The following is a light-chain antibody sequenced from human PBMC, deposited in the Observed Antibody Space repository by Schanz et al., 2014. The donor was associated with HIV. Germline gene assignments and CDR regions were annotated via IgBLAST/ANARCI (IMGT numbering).Light chain of an antibody. Sequence: QSVLTQPASVSGSPGQSITVSCTGSNNDIGSYTYVAWYQQYPGKAPKLVVYGVFDRPSGVSNRFSGSKSGNTASLTISGLQAEDEADYYCCSYAGSSTYVFGTGTKLTV. CDR2: GVF. CDR3: CSYAGSSTYV. V-gene: IGLV2-14*03. CDR1: NNDIGSYTY. J-gene: IGLJ1*01.